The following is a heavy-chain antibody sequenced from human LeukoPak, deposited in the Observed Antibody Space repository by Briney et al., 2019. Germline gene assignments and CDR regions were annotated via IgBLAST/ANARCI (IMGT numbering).Heavy chain of an antibody. Sequence: PGGSLRLSCAASGFTFSSYGMHWVRQAPGKGLEWVAVIWYAGSNKYYADSVKGRLTISGDNSKNTLYLQMNSLRAEDTAVYYCAKDPRWDTNYYFDYWGQGTLVTVSS. CDR3: AKDPRWDTNYYFDY. V-gene: IGHV3-33*06. CDR2: IWYAGSNK. J-gene: IGHJ4*02. D-gene: IGHD1-26*01. CDR1: GFTFSSYG.